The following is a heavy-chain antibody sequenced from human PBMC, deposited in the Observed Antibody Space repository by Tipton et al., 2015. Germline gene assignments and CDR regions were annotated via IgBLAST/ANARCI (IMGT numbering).Heavy chain of an antibody. Sequence: TLSLTCTVSGGSFNHSPYYWGWIRQPPGKGLAWIRSIFYSGNSYYNPSLKSRGTMSVDTSKSQFSLKLSSVIAADTALYYCARLRMKMRTVVRPTGGWFDPWGQGTMATVSS. CDR1: GGSFNHSPYY. V-gene: IGHV4-39*01. CDR3: ARLRMKMRTVVRPTGGWFDP. J-gene: IGHJ5*02. CDR2: IFYSGNS. D-gene: IGHD4-23*01.